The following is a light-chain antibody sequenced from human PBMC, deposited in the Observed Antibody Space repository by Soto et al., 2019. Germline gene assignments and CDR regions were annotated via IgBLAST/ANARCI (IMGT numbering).Light chain of an antibody. CDR2: GAS. J-gene: IGKJ1*01. Sequence: EIAMTQSPDTLSVSPGDRATLSCRASQSIRNNFLAWYQHNPGQAPRLLIYGASTRASGIPDRFSGSGSGTDFTLTINRLEPEDFALYFCQQYGGSMETFGQGTKVDIK. V-gene: IGKV3-20*01. CDR3: QQYGGSMET. CDR1: QSIRNNF.